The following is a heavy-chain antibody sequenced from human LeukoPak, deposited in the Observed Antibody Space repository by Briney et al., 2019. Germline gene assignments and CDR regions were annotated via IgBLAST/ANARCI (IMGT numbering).Heavy chain of an antibody. J-gene: IGHJ4*02. CDR1: GYRFTNYW. Sequence: GESLKISCQGSGYRFTNYWIGWAGQLPGKGLEWMGTIYPGDSDTRYSPSFQGQVTISDEKSISTAHLQWSSLKASDTAIYYCARRVERGSGYDYWGQGTLVTVSS. V-gene: IGHV5-51*01. CDR3: ARRVERGSGYDY. D-gene: IGHD6-19*01. CDR2: IYPGDSDT.